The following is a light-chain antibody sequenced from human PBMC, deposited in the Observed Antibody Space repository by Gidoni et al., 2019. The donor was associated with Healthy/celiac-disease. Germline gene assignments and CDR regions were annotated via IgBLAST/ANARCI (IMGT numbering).Light chain of an antibody. CDR2: GAS. CDR1: QSVSSSY. CDR3: QQYGSSLVT. Sequence: EIVLPQSPGTLSLSPGERATLSCRASQSVSSSYLAWYQQKPGQAPRLLIYGASSRATGIPDRVSGSGSGTDFTLTISRLEPEDFAVYYCQQYGSSLVTFGGGTKVEIK. V-gene: IGKV3-20*01. J-gene: IGKJ4*01.